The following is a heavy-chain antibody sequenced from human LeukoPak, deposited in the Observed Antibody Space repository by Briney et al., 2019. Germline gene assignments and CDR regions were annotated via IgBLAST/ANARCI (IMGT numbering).Heavy chain of an antibody. V-gene: IGHV4-59*01. CDR2: IYYSGST. CDR1: GGSISSYY. Sequence: PSETLSLTCTVSGGSISSYYWSWIRQPPGKGLEWIGYIYYSGSTNYNPSLKSRVTISVDTSKNQFSLKLSSVTAADTAVYYCASHSGGVAGSDAFDIWGQGTMVTVSS. CDR3: ASHSGGVAGSDAFDI. J-gene: IGHJ3*02. D-gene: IGHD6-19*01.